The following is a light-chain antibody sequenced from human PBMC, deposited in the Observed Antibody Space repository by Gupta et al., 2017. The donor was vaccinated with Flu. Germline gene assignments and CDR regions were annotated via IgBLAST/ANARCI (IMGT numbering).Light chain of an antibody. Sequence: EIVMTQSPATLSVSPGERATISGRASQSVSSNLAWYQQKPGQAPSLLIYGASTRATGIPARFSGSGSGTEFTLTISSLQSEDFAVYYCQQYNNWPTWTFGQGTKVESK. V-gene: IGKV3-15*01. J-gene: IGKJ1*01. CDR2: GAS. CDR1: QSVSSN. CDR3: QQYNNWPTWT.